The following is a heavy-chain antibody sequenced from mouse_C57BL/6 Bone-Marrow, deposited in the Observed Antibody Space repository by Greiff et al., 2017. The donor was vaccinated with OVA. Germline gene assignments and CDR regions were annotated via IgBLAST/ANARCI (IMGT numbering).Heavy chain of an antibody. D-gene: IGHD1-1*01. CDR3: ARSLYPSYYGSSYDYWYFDV. CDR1: GYAFSSYW. CDR2: IYPGDGDT. Sequence: VQLQQSGAELVKPGASVKISCKASGYAFSSYWMNWVKQRPGTGLEWIGQIYPGDGDTNYNGKFKGKATLTADKSSSKAYMQLSSLTSEDSAVYFCARSLYPSYYGSSYDYWYFDVWGTGTTVTVSS. V-gene: IGHV1-80*01. J-gene: IGHJ1*03.